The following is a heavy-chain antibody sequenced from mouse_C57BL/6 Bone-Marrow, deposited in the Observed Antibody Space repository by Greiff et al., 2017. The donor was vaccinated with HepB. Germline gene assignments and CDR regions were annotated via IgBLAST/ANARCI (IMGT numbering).Heavy chain of an antibody. CDR3: ASATTVVASNWYFDV. CDR2: ISSGGSYT. J-gene: IGHJ1*03. V-gene: IGHV5-6*01. D-gene: IGHD1-1*01. Sequence: EVKVVESGGDLVKPGGSLKLSCAASGFTFSSYGMSWVRQTPDKRLEWVATISSGGSYTYYPDSVKGRFTISRDNAKNTLYLQMSSLKSEDTAMYYCASATTVVASNWYFDVWGTGTTVTVSS. CDR1: GFTFSSYG.